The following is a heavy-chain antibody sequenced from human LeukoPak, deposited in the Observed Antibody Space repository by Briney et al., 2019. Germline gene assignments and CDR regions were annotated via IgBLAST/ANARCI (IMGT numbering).Heavy chain of an antibody. CDR2: IYYSGST. D-gene: IGHD6-19*01. J-gene: IGHJ4*02. Sequence: PSETLSLTCTVSGGSISSSSYSWGWIRQPPGKGLEWIGSIYYSGSTYYNPSLKSRVTISVDTSKNQFSLKLSSVTAADTAVYYCARGKRAWRVGLAVAGRFDYWGQGTLVTVSS. CDR1: GGSISSSSYS. V-gene: IGHV4-39*01. CDR3: ARGKRAWRVGLAVAGRFDY.